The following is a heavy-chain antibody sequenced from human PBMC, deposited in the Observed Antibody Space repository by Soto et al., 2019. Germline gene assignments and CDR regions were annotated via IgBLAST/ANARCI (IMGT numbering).Heavy chain of an antibody. CDR2: ISGSTSYI. D-gene: IGHD3-3*01. Sequence: EVHLVESGGGLVKPGGSLRLSCAASGFTFSSYLMNWVRQAPGKGLEWVSAISGSTSYIYYTDSVRGRFTISRDNAKNSVYLQMNSLTVEDTAVYYCARDPSGALPGFDYWGQGILVTVSS. J-gene: IGHJ4*02. V-gene: IGHV3-21*01. CDR3: ARDPSGALPGFDY. CDR1: GFTFSSYL.